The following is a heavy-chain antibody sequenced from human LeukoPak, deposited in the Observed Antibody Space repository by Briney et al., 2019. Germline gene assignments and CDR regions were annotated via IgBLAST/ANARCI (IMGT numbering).Heavy chain of an antibody. CDR2: IYHSGST. Sequence: SQTLSLTCTVSGGSISSGGYYWSWIRQPPGKGLEWIGYIYHSGSTYYNPSLKSRVTISEDRSKNQFSLKLSSVTAADTAVYYCARGQQLVPEVDYWGQGTLVTVSS. V-gene: IGHV4-30-2*01. J-gene: IGHJ4*02. CDR1: GGSISSGGYY. CDR3: ARGQQLVPEVDY. D-gene: IGHD6-13*01.